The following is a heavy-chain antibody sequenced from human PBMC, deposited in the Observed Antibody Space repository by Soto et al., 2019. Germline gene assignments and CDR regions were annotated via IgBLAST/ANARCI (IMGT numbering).Heavy chain of an antibody. D-gene: IGHD2-15*01. CDR3: AKANEVVAATGDAFDI. J-gene: IGHJ3*02. CDR2: ISGSGGST. CDR1: GFTFSIYA. Sequence: PGGSLRLSCAASGFTFSIYALSWVRQAPGKGLEWVSAISGSGGSTYYADSVKGRFTISRDNSKNTLYLQMNSLRAEDTAVYYCAKANEVVAATGDAFDIWGQGTMVTVSS. V-gene: IGHV3-23*01.